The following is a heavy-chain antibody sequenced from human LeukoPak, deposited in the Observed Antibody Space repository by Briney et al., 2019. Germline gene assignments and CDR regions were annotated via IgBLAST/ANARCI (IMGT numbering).Heavy chain of an antibody. CDR3: ARAPSEIGGYYPEYFRH. D-gene: IGHD3-22*01. V-gene: IGHV3-74*01. CDR1: GFTLSSYW. CDR2: IKSDGRT. Sequence: QPGGSLRLSCAASGFTLSSYWMHWVRQAPGKGLVWVSRIKSDGRTNYADSVKGRFTISRDNAKNTVSLQMNSLRAEDTGVYYCARAPSEIGGYYPEYFRHWGQGTLVIVSS. J-gene: IGHJ1*01.